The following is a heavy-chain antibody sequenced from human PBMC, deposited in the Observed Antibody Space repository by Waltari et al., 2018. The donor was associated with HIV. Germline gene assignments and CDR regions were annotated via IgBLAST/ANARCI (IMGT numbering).Heavy chain of an antibody. Sequence: EVQLVESGGGLIQPGGSLRLSCVASGFTVSANYMSWVRQAPGKGLEWVSVIYNGGSTSYAGSVKGRFTISRDNSKNTLYLQMNSLRVEDTAVYHCARGLFAGLDIWGRGTIVTVSS. V-gene: IGHV3-53*01. CDR2: IYNGGST. CDR1: GFTVSANY. D-gene: IGHD3-16*01. J-gene: IGHJ3*02. CDR3: ARGLFAGLDI.